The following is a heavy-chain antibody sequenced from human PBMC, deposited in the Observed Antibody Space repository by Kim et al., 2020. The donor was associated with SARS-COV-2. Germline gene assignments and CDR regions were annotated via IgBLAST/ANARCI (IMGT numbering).Heavy chain of an antibody. Sequence: SETLSLTCTVSGGSISSSSYYWGWIRQPPGKGLEWIGSIYYSGSTYYNPSLKSRVTISVDTSKNQFSLKLSSVTAADTAVYYCARDRGYCSSTSCHNWFDPWGQGTLVTVS. D-gene: IGHD2-2*01. CDR1: GGSISSSSYY. CDR2: IYYSGST. V-gene: IGHV4-39*07. CDR3: ARDRGYCSSTSCHNWFDP. J-gene: IGHJ5*02.